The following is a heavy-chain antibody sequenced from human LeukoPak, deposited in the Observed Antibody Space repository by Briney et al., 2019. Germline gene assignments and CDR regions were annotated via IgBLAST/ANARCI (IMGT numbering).Heavy chain of an antibody. CDR3: ARGSSRRYFQH. CDR2: IGTAGDT. V-gene: IGHV3-13*01. Sequence: GGSLRLSCAASGFTFSSYDMHWVCQATGKGLEWVSAIGTAGDTYYPGSVKGRFTISRENAKNSLYLQMNSLRAGDTAVYYCARGSSRRYFQHWGQGTLVTVSS. D-gene: IGHD6-13*01. CDR1: GFTFSSYD. J-gene: IGHJ1*01.